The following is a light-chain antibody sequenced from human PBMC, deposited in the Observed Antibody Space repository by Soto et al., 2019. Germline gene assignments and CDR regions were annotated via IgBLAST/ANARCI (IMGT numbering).Light chain of an antibody. CDR1: QSISSW. V-gene: IGKV1-5*03. J-gene: IGKJ4*01. Sequence: ESLLTQSASTLSASVGDRVIITCRASQSISSWLAWYQQKPGKAPKVLIYKASSLESGVPSRFSGSGSGTEFTLTISSLQPDDFATYYCQHYNSYPLTFGGGTKVDI. CDR2: KAS. CDR3: QHYNSYPLT.